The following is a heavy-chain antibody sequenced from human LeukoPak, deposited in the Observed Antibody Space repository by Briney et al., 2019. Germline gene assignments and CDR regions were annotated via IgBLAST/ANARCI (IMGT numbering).Heavy chain of an antibody. CDR3: AKTPFTFGGVIVSFDY. Sequence: GGSLRLSCAASGFTFSSYAMSWVRQAPGKGLEWVSAISGSGGSTYYADSVKGRFTISRDNSKNTLYLQMNSLRAEDTAVYYCAKTPFTFGGVIVSFDYWGQGTLVTVSS. J-gene: IGHJ4*02. D-gene: IGHD3-16*02. V-gene: IGHV3-23*01. CDR2: ISGSGGST. CDR1: GFTFSSYA.